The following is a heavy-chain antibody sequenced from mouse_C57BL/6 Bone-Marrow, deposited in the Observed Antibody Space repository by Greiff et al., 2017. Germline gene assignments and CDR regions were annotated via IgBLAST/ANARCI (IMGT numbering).Heavy chain of an antibody. Sequence: QVQLQQPGAELVRPGSSVKLSCKASGYTFTSYWMHWVKQRPIQGLEWIGNIDPSDSETHYNQKFKDKATLTVDKSSSTAEMQLSSLTSEDSAVYYWARWRYDSAYYAMDYWGQGTSVTVSS. D-gene: IGHD2-4*01. V-gene: IGHV1-52*01. J-gene: IGHJ4*01. CDR3: ARWRYDSAYYAMDY. CDR1: GYTFTSYW. CDR2: IDPSDSET.